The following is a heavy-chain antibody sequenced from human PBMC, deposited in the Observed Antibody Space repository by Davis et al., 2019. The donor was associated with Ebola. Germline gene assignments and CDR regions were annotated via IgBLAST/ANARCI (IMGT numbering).Heavy chain of an antibody. CDR1: GFTFSTYN. J-gene: IGHJ4*02. CDR3: ARYCHYTDCSYFDC. V-gene: IGHV3-21*04. CDR2: ITSASGYI. Sequence: PGGSLRLSCAASGFTFSTYNMNWVRQAPGKGLEWVSSITSASGYIYYADSVKGRFSISRDNAKSSLNLQMNSLRAEDTATYYCARYCHYTDCSYFDCWGQGTMVAVSS. D-gene: IGHD3-16*01.